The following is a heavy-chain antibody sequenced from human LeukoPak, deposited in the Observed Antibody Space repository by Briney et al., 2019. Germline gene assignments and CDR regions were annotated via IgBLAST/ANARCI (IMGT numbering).Heavy chain of an antibody. CDR3: TRLSGTSDY. V-gene: IGHV3-23*01. D-gene: IGHD1-14*01. Sequence: GGSLRLSCAASGSTFRNYPMTWVRQAPGKGLQWVSAIGDNGASTYYTDSVKGRFTISRDNSKDTLWLQMNSLRAEDTAVYYCTRLSGTSDYWGQGTLVTVSS. CDR2: IGDNGAST. CDR1: GSTFRNYP. J-gene: IGHJ4*02.